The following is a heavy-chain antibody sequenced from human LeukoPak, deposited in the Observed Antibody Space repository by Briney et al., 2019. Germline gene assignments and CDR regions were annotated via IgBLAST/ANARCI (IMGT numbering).Heavy chain of an antibody. D-gene: IGHD3-10*01. J-gene: IGHJ4*02. CDR1: GFTFSSYA. CDR2: ISGSGDST. Sequence: GGSLRLSCAASGFTFSSYAMSWVRQAPGKGLEWVSDISGSGDSTFYADSVKGRFTISRDNSKNTLYLQMNSLRAEDTAVYYCAKGWTYYYGSGSSIDYWGQGTLVTVSS. V-gene: IGHV3-23*01. CDR3: AKGWTYYYGSGSSIDY.